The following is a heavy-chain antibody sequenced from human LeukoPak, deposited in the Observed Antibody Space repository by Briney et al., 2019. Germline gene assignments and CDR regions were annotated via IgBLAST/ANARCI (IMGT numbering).Heavy chain of an antibody. J-gene: IGHJ5*02. CDR1: GGSISSGGYY. D-gene: IGHD6-13*01. CDR2: IYYSGST. V-gene: IGHV4-31*03. Sequence: PSETLSLTCTVSGGSISSGGYYWSWIRQHPGKGLEWIGYIYYSGSTYYNPSLKSRVTISVDTSKNQFSLKLSYVTAADTAVYYCARVIAAAGTRWFDPWGQGTLVTVSS. CDR3: ARVIAAAGTRWFDP.